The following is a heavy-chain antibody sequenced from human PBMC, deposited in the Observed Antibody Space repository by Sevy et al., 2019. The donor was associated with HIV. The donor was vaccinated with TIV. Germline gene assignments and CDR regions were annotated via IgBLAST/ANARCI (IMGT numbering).Heavy chain of an antibody. CDR1: GGSVSSGSYY. CDR2: IYYSGST. J-gene: IGHJ4*02. Sequence: SETLSLTCTVSGGSVSSGSYYWSWIRQPPGKGLEWIGYIYYSGSTNYNPSLKSRVTISVDTSKNQFSLKLSSVTAADTAVYYCARTYYYDSRGYYYLAYWGQGTLVTVSS. CDR3: ARTYYYDSRGYYYLAY. V-gene: IGHV4-61*01. D-gene: IGHD3-22*01.